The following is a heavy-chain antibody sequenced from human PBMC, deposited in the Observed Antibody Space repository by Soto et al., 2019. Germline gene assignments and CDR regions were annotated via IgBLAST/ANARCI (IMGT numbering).Heavy chain of an antibody. J-gene: IGHJ4*02. D-gene: IGHD1-1*01. CDR2: IYSGGNT. CDR1: GFTVSSNY. CDR3: AGATGRY. Sequence: EVQLVETGGGLIQPGGSLRLSCTASGFTVSSNYMTWVRQAPGKGLEWVSVIYSGGNTYYADSVKGRFTSSRDKSKNTLYLQMNSLRAEDMAVYYCAGATGRYWGQGTLVTVSS. V-gene: IGHV3-53*02.